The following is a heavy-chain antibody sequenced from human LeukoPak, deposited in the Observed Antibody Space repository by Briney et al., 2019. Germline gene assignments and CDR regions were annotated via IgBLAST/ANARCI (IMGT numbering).Heavy chain of an antibody. Sequence: PGGSLRLSCAASGFTFSSYSMNWVRQAPGKGLEWVSSISSSSSYIYYADSVKGRFTISRDSAKNSLYLQMNSLRAEDTAVYYCARDSGYDRKPDYWGQGTLVTVSS. V-gene: IGHV3-21*01. CDR2: ISSSSSYI. CDR1: GFTFSSYS. J-gene: IGHJ4*02. CDR3: ARDSGYDRKPDY. D-gene: IGHD5-12*01.